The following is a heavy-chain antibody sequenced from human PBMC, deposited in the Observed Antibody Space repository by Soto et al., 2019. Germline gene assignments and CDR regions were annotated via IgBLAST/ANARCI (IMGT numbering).Heavy chain of an antibody. V-gene: IGHV3-23*01. CDR2: ITAIGETT. CDR3: ASLPQGYYDRSGRLVDY. CDR1: GFTFHNYA. D-gene: IGHD3-22*01. J-gene: IGHJ4*01. Sequence: EVQLLESGGGLVQPGGSLRLSCAASGFTFHNYAMSWVRQAPGKGLEWVSGITAIGETTWYADSVKGRFTISRDNSDNTLSLQMNSLRVEDTALYYCASLPQGYYDRSGRLVDYWGHGTLVTVSS.